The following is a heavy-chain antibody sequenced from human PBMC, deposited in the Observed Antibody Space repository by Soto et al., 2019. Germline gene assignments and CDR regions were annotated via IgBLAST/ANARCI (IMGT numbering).Heavy chain of an antibody. D-gene: IGHD6-13*01. V-gene: IGHV3-9*01. CDR2: ISWNSGSI. CDR1: GFTFDDYA. J-gene: IGHJ6*02. Sequence: GGSLRLSCAASGFTFDDYAMHWVRQAPGKGLEWVSGISWNSGSIGYADSVKGRFTISRDNAKNSLYLQMNSLRAEDTALYYCAKGGDRWRYYYGMDVWGQGTTVTVSS. CDR3: AKGGDRWRYYYGMDV.